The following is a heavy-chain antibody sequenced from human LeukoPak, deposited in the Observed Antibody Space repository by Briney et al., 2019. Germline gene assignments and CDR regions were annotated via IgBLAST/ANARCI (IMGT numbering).Heavy chain of an antibody. CDR3: ARVRCMAGTTNGAFDI. CDR1: GGSISSSSHY. D-gene: IGHD1-1*01. Sequence: KPSETLSLTCTVSGGSISSSSHYWGWIRQPPGKGLEWIGSIYYSGSTYYNPSLKSRVTISVDTSKNQFSLKLSSVTAADTAVYYCARVRCMAGTTNGAFDIWGQGTMVTVSS. V-gene: IGHV4-39*07. CDR2: IYYSGST. J-gene: IGHJ3*02.